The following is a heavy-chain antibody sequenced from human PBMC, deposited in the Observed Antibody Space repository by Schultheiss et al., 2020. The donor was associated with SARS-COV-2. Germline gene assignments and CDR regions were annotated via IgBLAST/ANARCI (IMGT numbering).Heavy chain of an antibody. CDR1: GYTFTGYY. J-gene: IGHJ4*02. Sequence: ASVKVSCKASGYTFTGYYMHWVRQAPGQGLEWMGWINPNSGGTNYAQKFQGRVTMTRDTSISTAYMELSRLRSDDTAVYYCARHSAVTSELDYWGQGTLVTVSS. V-gene: IGHV1-2*02. CDR3: ARHSAVTSELDY. CDR2: INPNSGGT. D-gene: IGHD4-17*01.